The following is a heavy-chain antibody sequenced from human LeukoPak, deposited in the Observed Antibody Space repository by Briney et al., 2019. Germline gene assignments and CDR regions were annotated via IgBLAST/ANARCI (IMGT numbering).Heavy chain of an antibody. CDR1: GFTFSSYG. J-gene: IGHJ6*03. CDR2: IRSDGRNK. Sequence: GGSLRLSCAASGFTFSSYGMQFSSYGMNWVRQAPGQGLEWVAFIRSDGRNKYYADSVKGRFTISRDNTKNMLYLQMNSLRAEDTAVYYCAKLKVNYYYYMDVWGKGTTVIVSS. CDR3: AKLKVNYYYYMDV. V-gene: IGHV3-30*02. D-gene: IGHD3-22*01.